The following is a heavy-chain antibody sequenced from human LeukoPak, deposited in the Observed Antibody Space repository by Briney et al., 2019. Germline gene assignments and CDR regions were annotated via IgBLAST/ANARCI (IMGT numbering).Heavy chain of an antibody. D-gene: IGHD3-3*01. V-gene: IGHV4-4*02. Sequence: SETLSLTCAVSGSSINNKKWWSWVRLPPGKGLEWIGEIYQSGSTNYNPSLKSRVTISVDKSKNQFSLKVTSVTAADTAIYYCAKSGDYCLDYWGPGTLVTVSA. CDR1: GSSINNKKW. CDR3: AKSGDYCLDY. J-gene: IGHJ4*02. CDR2: IYQSGST.